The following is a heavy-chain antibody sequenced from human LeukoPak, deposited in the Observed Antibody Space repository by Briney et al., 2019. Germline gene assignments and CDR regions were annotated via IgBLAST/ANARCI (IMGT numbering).Heavy chain of an antibody. V-gene: IGHV3-23*01. J-gene: IGHJ4*02. CDR1: GFTFSSYW. D-gene: IGHD3-10*01. CDR2: ISGSGGST. Sequence: PGGSLRLSRAASGFTFSSYWMSWVRQAPGKGLEWVSAISGSGGSTYYADSVKGRFTISRDNSKNTLYLQMNSLRAEDTAVYYCAKDHFSSGSYSDYWGQGTLVTVSS. CDR3: AKDHFSSGSYSDY.